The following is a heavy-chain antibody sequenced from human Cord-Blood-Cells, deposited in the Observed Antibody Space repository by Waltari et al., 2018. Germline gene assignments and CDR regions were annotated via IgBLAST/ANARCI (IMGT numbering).Heavy chain of an antibody. CDR2: IIPIFGTA. CDR3: ATGDSGSYYY. D-gene: IGHD1-26*01. Sequence: QVQPVQSGAAVKKPGSSVNVSCKASGGTFSSYAITRVRQAPGQGLEWMGGIIPIFGTANYAQKFQGRVTITADESTSTAYMELSSLRSEDTAVYYCATGDSGSYYYWGQGTLVTVSS. CDR1: GGTFSSYA. J-gene: IGHJ4*02. V-gene: IGHV1-69*01.